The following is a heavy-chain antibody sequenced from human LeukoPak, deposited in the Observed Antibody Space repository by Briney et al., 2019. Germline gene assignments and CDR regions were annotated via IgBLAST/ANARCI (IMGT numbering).Heavy chain of an antibody. Sequence: VASVKVSCKASGYTFTSYGISWVRQAPGQGLEWMGWISAYNGNTNYAQKLQGRVTMTTDTSTSTAYMELRSLGSDDTAAYYCASGPYWYFDLWGRGTLVTVSS. V-gene: IGHV1-18*01. CDR1: GYTFTSYG. CDR2: ISAYNGNT. J-gene: IGHJ2*01. CDR3: ASGPYWYFDL.